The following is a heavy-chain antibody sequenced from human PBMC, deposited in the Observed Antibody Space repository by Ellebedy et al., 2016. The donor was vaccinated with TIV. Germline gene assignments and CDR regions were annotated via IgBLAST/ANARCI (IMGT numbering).Heavy chain of an antibody. D-gene: IGHD1-1*01. CDR2: ISSDGNTK. Sequence: GGSLRLSCSASGFTFSSFAMFWVRQAPGKGLEWVAVISSDGNTKFYADSVKGRFTLSRDTSKNTVYLQMDSLRTEDTAVYYCAKGPTRGTRTYWGQGTLVTV. CDR1: GFTFSSFA. CDR3: AKGPTRGTRTY. J-gene: IGHJ4*02. V-gene: IGHV3-30-3*01.